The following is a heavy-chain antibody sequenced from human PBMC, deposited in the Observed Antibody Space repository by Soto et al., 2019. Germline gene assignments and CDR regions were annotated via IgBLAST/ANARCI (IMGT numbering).Heavy chain of an antibody. D-gene: IGHD4-4*01. CDR2: MNPNSGNT. V-gene: IGHV1-8*01. CDR1: GYTFTSYD. Sequence: VQLVQSGAEVKNPGASVKVSCKASGYTFTSYDITLVRRATGQGLEWMGWMNPNSGNTGHAQKFQGRVTRTRNTSISTAYMQLSSLRSEDTAVYYCARTLYGNNVHYRGQATLGTVSS. J-gene: IGHJ4*02. CDR3: ARTLYGNNVHY.